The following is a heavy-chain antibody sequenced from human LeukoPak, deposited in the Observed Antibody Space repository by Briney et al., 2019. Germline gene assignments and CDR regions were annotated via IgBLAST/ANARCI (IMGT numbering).Heavy chain of an antibody. V-gene: IGHV3-74*01. Sequence: GGSLRLSCAASGFTFSHYWMHWVRQAPGKGLVWVSRIYNDGSSTSYADSVKGRFTISRDNAKSTLYLQMNSLRAEDTAIYYCARDLGSYSSGWYMGFDYWGQGTLVTVSS. CDR3: ARDLGSYSSGWYMGFDY. D-gene: IGHD6-19*01. CDR1: GFTFSHYW. CDR2: IYNDGSST. J-gene: IGHJ4*02.